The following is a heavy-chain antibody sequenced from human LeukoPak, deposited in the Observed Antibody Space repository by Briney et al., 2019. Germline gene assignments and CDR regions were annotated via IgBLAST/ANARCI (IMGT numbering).Heavy chain of an antibody. Sequence: GGSLRLSCAASGFTFSCYAMSWVRQAPGKGLEWVSAISGSGGSTYYADSVKGRFTISRDNSKNTLYLQMNSLRAEDTAVYYCARYRTQWLVPEYYFDYWGQGTLVTVSS. CDR1: GFTFSCYA. CDR2: ISGSGGST. D-gene: IGHD6-19*01. V-gene: IGHV3-23*01. J-gene: IGHJ4*02. CDR3: ARYRTQWLVPEYYFDY.